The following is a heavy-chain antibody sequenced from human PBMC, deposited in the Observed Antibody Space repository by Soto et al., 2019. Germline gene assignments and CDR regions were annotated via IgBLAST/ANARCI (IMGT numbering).Heavy chain of an antibody. CDR2: MYHSGTT. CDR1: GDSISNYY. V-gene: IGHV4-59*01. CDR3: ARGRYYFDY. J-gene: IGHJ4*02. Sequence: PSETLSLTCTVSGDSISNYYLSWIRQPPGKGLEWIGYMYHSGTTNYNPSLKSRVTISIDTSKNQFSLRLSSVTAADTAVYYCARGRYYFDYWGQGALVTVSS.